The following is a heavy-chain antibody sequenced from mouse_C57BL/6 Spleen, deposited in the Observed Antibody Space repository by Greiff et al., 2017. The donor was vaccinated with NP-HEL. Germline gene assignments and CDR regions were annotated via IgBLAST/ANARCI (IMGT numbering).Heavy chain of an antibody. V-gene: IGHV5-12*01. Sequence: EVQVVESGGGLVQPGGSLKLSCAASGFTFSDYYMYWVRQTPEKRLEWVAYISNGGGSTYYPDTVKGRFTISRDNAKNTLYLQMSRLKSEDTAMYYCARQDWDSSWFAYWGQGTLVTVSA. CDR2: ISNGGGST. D-gene: IGHD4-1*01. CDR3: ARQDWDSSWFAY. J-gene: IGHJ3*01. CDR1: GFTFSDYY.